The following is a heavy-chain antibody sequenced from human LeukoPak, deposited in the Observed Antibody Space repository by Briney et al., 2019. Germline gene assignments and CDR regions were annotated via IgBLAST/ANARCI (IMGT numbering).Heavy chain of an antibody. CDR2: ISSSGSTI. V-gene: IGHV3-11*01. J-gene: IGHJ6*03. D-gene: IGHD1-26*01. CDR3: ARDRRSGSSSYYYYMDV. Sequence: GGSLRLSCAASGFTFSDYYMSWIRQAPGKGLEWVSYISSSGSTIYYADSVKGRFTISRDNAKNSLYLQMNSLRAEDTAVYYCARDRRSGSSSYYYYMDVWGKGTTVTVSS. CDR1: GFTFSDYY.